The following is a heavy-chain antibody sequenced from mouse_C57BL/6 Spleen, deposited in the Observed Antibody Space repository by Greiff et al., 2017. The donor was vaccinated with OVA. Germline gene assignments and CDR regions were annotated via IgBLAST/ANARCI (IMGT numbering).Heavy chain of an antibody. CDR2: ILPGSGST. CDR3: ASAAHYYGIWYFDV. V-gene: IGHV1-9*01. CDR1: GYTFTGYW. Sequence: QVQLQQSGAELLKPGASVKLSCKATGYTFTGYWIEWVKQRPGHGLEWIGEILPGSGSTNYNEKFKGKATFTADTSSNTAYMQLSSLTTEDSAIYYCASAAHYYGIWYFDVWGTGTTVTVSS. D-gene: IGHD2-1*01. J-gene: IGHJ1*03.